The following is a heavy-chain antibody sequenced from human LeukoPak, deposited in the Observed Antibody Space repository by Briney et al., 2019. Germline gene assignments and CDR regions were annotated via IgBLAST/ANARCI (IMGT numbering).Heavy chain of an antibody. V-gene: IGHV1-69*05. D-gene: IGHD3-22*01. CDR2: IIPIFGTA. CDR1: GGTFSSYA. J-gene: IGHJ4*02. Sequence: SVKVSCEASGGTFSSYAISWVRQAPGQGLEWMGGIIPIFGTANYAQKFQGRVTITTDESTSTAYMELSSLRSEDTAVYYCARDRGYYDSSGYYYMDYWGQGTLVTVSS. CDR3: ARDRGYYDSSGYYYMDY.